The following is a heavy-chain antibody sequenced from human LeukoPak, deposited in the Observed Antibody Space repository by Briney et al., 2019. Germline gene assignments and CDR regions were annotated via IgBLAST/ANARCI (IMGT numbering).Heavy chain of an antibody. CDR1: GFTFSSYS. D-gene: IGHD3/OR15-3a*01. J-gene: IGHJ6*02. CDR3: ATEPSARFWTNYPGRDYYYYAMDV. CDR2: ISGNGVGT. V-gene: IGHV3-43*02. Sequence: AGGSLRLSCAASGFTFSSYSMNWVRQAPGKGLEWVSLISGNGVGTYYADSVKGRFTISRDNRKNSLFLQMNSLKSEDTAYYYCATEPSARFWTNYPGRDYYYYAMDVWGQGTTVTVSS.